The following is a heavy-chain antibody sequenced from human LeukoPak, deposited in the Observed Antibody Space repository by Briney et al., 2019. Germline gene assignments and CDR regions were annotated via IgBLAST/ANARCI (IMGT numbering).Heavy chain of an antibody. D-gene: IGHD6-19*01. V-gene: IGHV1-2*04. J-gene: IGHJ6*04. CDR3: ARGASSGWKTNYYGMDV. Sequence: ASVKVSCKASGYTFTGYYMHWVRQAPGQGLEWMGWINPNSGGTNYAQKLQGWVTMTRDTSISTAYMELSRLRSDDTAVYYCARGASSGWKTNYYGMDVWGKGTTVTVSS. CDR1: GYTFTGYY. CDR2: INPNSGGT.